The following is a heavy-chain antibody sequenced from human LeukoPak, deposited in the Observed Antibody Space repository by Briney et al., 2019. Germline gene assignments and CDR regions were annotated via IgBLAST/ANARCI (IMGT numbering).Heavy chain of an antibody. CDR3: ARVYYHSVVDSCFDY. Sequence: KTSETLSLTCTVSGGSVSNSSYYWGWIRQPPGKGLEWIGNIYYSGSTYYNPSLKSRVTISVDTSKNQFSLKLSSVTAADTAVYYCARVYYHSVVDSCFDYWGQGTLVTVSS. CDR1: GGSVSNSSYY. J-gene: IGHJ4*02. CDR2: IYYSGST. D-gene: IGHD3-22*01. V-gene: IGHV4-39*07.